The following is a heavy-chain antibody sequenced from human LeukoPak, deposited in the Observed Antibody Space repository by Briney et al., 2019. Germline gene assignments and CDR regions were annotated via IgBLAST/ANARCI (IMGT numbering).Heavy chain of an antibody. CDR3: AKDSRGYSGYDPPYYYGMDV. J-gene: IGHJ6*02. Sequence: GGSLRLSCAASGFTFSSYAMSWVRQAPGKGLEWVSAISGSGGSTYYADSVKGRFTISRDNSKNTLYLQMNSLRAEDTAVYYCAKDSRGYSGYDPPYYYGMDVWGQGTTVTVSS. CDR1: GFTFSSYA. V-gene: IGHV3-23*01. CDR2: ISGSGGST. D-gene: IGHD5-12*01.